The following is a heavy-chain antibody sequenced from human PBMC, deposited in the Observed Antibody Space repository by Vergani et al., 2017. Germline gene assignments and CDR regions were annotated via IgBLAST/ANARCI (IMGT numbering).Heavy chain of an antibody. CDR2: IYYSVST. CDR3: ARWDYGDSGDSFDI. D-gene: IGHD4-17*01. CDR1: GGSISSYY. J-gene: IGHJ3*02. Sequence: QVQLQESGPGLVKPSETLSLTCTVSGGSISSYYWSWIRQPPGKGLEWFGYIYYSVSTNYNPSLKSRVTISVDTSKNQFSLKLSSVTAADTAVYYCARWDYGDSGDSFDIWGQGTMVTVSS. V-gene: IGHV4-59*01.